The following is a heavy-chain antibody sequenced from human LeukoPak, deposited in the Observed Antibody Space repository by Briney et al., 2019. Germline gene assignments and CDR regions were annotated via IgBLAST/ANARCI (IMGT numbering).Heavy chain of an antibody. CDR2: IWYDGSNK. Sequence: GGSLRLSCAASGFTFSSYGMHWVRQAPGKGLEWVAVIWYDGSNKYYADSVKGRFTIPRDNSKNTLYLQMNSLRAEDTAVYYCANEIRPNDYWGQGTQVTVSS. V-gene: IGHV3-33*06. J-gene: IGHJ4*02. CDR1: GFTFSSYG. CDR3: ANEIRPNDY. D-gene: IGHD4-17*01.